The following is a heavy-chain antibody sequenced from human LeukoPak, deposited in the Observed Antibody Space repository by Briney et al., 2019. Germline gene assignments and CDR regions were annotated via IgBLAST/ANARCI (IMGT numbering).Heavy chain of an antibody. Sequence: ASVKVSCKASGYTFTSYAMNWVRQAPGQGLEWMGWINTNTGNPTYAQGFTGRFVFSLDTSVSTAYLQISSLKAEDTAVYYCARDHGGPSGSYYNYYYYYMDVWGKGTTVTVSS. D-gene: IGHD1-26*01. CDR3: ARDHGGPSGSYYNYYYYYMDV. CDR2: INTNTGNP. J-gene: IGHJ6*03. CDR1: GYTFTSYA. V-gene: IGHV7-4-1*02.